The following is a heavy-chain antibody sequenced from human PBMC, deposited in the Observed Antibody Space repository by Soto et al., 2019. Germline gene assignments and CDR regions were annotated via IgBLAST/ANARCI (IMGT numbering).Heavy chain of an antibody. CDR2: ISAYNGNT. D-gene: IGHD2-2*01. CDR3: ARWDIVVPAAMADYYYYGMDV. CDR1: GYTFTSYG. J-gene: IGHJ6*02. V-gene: IGHV1-18*01. Sequence: PAASVKVSCKASGYTFTSYGISWVRQAPGQGLEWMGWISAYNGNTNYAQKLQGRVTMTTDTSTSTAYMELRSLRSDDTAVYYCARWDIVVPAAMADYYYYGMDVWGQGTTVTVSS.